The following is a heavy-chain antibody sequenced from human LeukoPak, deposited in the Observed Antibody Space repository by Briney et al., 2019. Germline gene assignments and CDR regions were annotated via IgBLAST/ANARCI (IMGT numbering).Heavy chain of an antibody. CDR1: GDSVSSKSAV. D-gene: IGHD4-17*01. V-gene: IGHV6-1*01. CDR2: TYYRSKWYN. Sequence: SQTLSLTCAISGDSVSSKSAVWNWIRQSPSRGLEWLGRTYYRSKWYNDYAVSVNSRITINPDTSKNQFSLKLSSVTAADTAVYYCATNPYGDYFFDYWGQGTLVTVSS. J-gene: IGHJ4*02. CDR3: ATNPYGDYFFDY.